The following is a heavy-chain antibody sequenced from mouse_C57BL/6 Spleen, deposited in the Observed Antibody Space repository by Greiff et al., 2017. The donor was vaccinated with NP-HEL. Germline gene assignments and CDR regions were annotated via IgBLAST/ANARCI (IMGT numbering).Heavy chain of an antibody. D-gene: IGHD2-4*01. CDR2: IYPGDGDT. CDR3: ARGGGNYDYDGYAMDY. Sequence: QVQLQQSGAELVKPGASVKISCKASGYAFSSYWMNWVKQRPGKGLEWIGQIYPGDGDTNYNGKFKGKATLTADKSSSTAYMQLSSLTSEDSAVYYCARGGGNYDYDGYAMDYWGQGTSVTVSS. CDR1: GYAFSSYW. V-gene: IGHV1-80*01. J-gene: IGHJ4*01.